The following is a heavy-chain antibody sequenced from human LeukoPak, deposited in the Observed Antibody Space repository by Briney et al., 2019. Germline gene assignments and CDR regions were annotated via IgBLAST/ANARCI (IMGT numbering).Heavy chain of an antibody. D-gene: IGHD2-2*02. Sequence: PSETLSLTCTVSGGSISSYYWSWIRQPSGRGLEWIGYIYYSGSTNYNPSLKSRVTISVDTSKNQFSLKLSSVTAADTAVYYCARGGYCSSTSCYTYNWFDPWGQGTLVTVSS. CDR2: IYYSGST. CDR1: GGSISSYY. J-gene: IGHJ5*02. CDR3: ARGGYCSSTSCYTYNWFDP. V-gene: IGHV4-59*01.